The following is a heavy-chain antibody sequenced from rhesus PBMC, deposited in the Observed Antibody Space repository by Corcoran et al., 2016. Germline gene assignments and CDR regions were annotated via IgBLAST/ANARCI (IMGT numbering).Heavy chain of an antibody. Sequence: QVPLVQSGAEVKKLGASVTLSYMASGYNFTSYSLHGVRQDPGKGLEWMGCINPSNGNTGYAQKFQGRVTMTRDTSTSTAYMELSSLRSEDTAVYYCARIFPLYNSLDVWGRGVLVTVSS. CDR1: GYNFTSYS. D-gene: IGHD3-3*01. CDR3: ARIFPLYNSLDV. CDR2: INPSNGNT. J-gene: IGHJ5-2*02. V-gene: IGHV1-200*01.